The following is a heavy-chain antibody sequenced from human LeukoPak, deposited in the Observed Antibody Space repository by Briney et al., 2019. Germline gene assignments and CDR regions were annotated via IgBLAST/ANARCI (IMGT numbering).Heavy chain of an antibody. Sequence: GGSLRLSCVASGFNFSTYSMNWVRQAPGKGLEWVSYISSRSTTIYYADSAKGRFTISRDNAKNSMYLQMKSLRDEDTAVYYCARELPLRRITGTTDPWGQGTLVTVSS. J-gene: IGHJ5*02. CDR3: ARELPLRRITGTTDP. CDR2: ISSRSTTI. D-gene: IGHD1-20*01. V-gene: IGHV3-48*02. CDR1: GFNFSTYS.